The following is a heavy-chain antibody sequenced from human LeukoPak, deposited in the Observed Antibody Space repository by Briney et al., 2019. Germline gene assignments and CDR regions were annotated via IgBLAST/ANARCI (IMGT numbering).Heavy chain of an antibody. V-gene: IGHV3-30*02. Sequence: GGSLRLSCAASGFTFSSYGMHWVRQAPGKGLEWVAFIRYDGSNKYYADSVKGRFTISRDNAKNSLYLQMNSLRAEDTAVYYCARARSSYGYGDAFDIWGQGTMVTVSS. D-gene: IGHD5-18*01. CDR1: GFTFSSYG. CDR3: ARARSSYGYGDAFDI. J-gene: IGHJ3*02. CDR2: IRYDGSNK.